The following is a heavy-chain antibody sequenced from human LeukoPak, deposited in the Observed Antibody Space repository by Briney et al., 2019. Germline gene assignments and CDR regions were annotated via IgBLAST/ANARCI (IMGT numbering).Heavy chain of an antibody. D-gene: IGHD3-22*01. CDR2: VSGDGDST. CDR3: AKDIERSGYYRYFDD. J-gene: IGHJ4*02. V-gene: IGHV3-43*02. CDR1: GFTFDDYA. Sequence: GGSLRLSCAASGFTFDDYAMHWVRQAPGKGLEWVSLVSGDGDSTNYADSLKGRFIISRENSKNSLYLQMNSLSTEDTALYYCAKDIERSGYYRYFDDWGQGTLVTVSS.